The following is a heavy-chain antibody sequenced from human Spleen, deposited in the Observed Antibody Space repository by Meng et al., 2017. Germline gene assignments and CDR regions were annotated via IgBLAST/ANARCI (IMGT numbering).Heavy chain of an antibody. CDR3: AKGIYTLDY. CDR2: ISNSGSTI. J-gene: IGHJ4*02. Sequence: GESLKISCAASGFTFSSSEMNWVRQAPGKGLEWVSYISNSGSTIYYADSVRGRFTISRDNSKNTLSLQMNSLRAEDTAVYFCAKGIYTLDYWGQGTLVTVSS. CDR1: GFTFSSSE. D-gene: IGHD3-3*01. V-gene: IGHV3-48*03.